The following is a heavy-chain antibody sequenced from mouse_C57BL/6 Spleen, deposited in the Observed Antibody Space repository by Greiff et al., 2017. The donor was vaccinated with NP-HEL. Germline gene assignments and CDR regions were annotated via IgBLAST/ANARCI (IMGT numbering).Heavy chain of an antibody. V-gene: IGHV5-17*01. CDR3: ARYYDYDDAH. J-gene: IGHJ3*01. CDR2: ISSGSSTI. Sequence: DVQLVESGGGLVKPGGSLKLSCAASGFTFSDYGMHWVRQAPEKGLEWVAYISSGSSTIYYADTVKGRFTIPRDNAKNTLFLQMTSLRSEDTAMYYCARYYDYDDAHWGQGTLVTVSA. D-gene: IGHD2-4*01. CDR1: GFTFSDYG.